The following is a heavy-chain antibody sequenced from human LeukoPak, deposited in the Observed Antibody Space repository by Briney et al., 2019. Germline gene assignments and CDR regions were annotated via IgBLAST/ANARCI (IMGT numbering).Heavy chain of an antibody. J-gene: IGHJ4*02. Sequence: ALSLTCTVSGGSISSGGYYWSWIRQHPGKGLEWIGYIYYSGSTYYNPSLKSRVTISVDTSKNQFSLKLSSVTAADTAVYYCARARPPGAPYYFDYWGQGTLVTVS. CDR3: ARARPPGAPYYFDY. D-gene: IGHD1-14*01. CDR1: GGSISSGGYY. V-gene: IGHV4-31*03. CDR2: IYYSGST.